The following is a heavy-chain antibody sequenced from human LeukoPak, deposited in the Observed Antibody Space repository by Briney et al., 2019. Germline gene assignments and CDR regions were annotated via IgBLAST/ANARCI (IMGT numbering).Heavy chain of an antibody. CDR1: GFKFDDYG. CDR3: AGLGITMIGGV. Sequence: RSGGSLRLSCAASGFKFDDYGMSWVRQVPGKGLEWVSSITSSSSYIYYADSVKGRFTISRDNAKNSLYLQINSLRAEDTAVYYCAGLGITMIGGVWGKGTTVTISS. D-gene: IGHD3-10*02. CDR2: ITSSSSYI. V-gene: IGHV3-21*01. J-gene: IGHJ6*04.